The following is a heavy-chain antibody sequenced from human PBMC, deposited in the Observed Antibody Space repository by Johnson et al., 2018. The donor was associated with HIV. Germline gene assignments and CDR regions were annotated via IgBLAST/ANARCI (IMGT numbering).Heavy chain of an antibody. CDR3: ARFDSGWQWQGLDI. J-gene: IGHJ3*02. CDR1: GFTFSSYV. V-gene: IGHV3-30*04. CDR2: ISYDGSHK. D-gene: IGHD6-19*01. Sequence: VQLVESGGGVVQPGRSLRLSCAASGFTFSSYVMHWVRQAPGTGLEWVAVISYDGSHKYYAASVKGRFTIPRYNSKNTLYLQMNSLRAEDTAVYYCARFDSGWQWQGLDIWGQGTMVTVSS.